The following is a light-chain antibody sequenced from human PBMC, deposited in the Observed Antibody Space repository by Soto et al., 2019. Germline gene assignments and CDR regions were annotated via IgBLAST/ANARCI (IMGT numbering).Light chain of an antibody. CDR3: QQYDYSRT. CDR1: QNISTS. V-gene: IGKV1-5*01. Sequence: DIQLTQSPSTRSASVGDSVTITGRARQNISTSLAWYQHKPGKAPNLLMFDVSNLESGVPSRFSGSGSGTEFTLTSSSLHSDDFATYYCQQYDYSRTFGQGTKVDIK. J-gene: IGKJ1*01. CDR2: DVS.